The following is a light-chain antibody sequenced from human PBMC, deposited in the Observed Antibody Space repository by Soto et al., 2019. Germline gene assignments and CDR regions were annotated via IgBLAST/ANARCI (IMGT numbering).Light chain of an antibody. V-gene: IGKV3-11*01. CDR2: DAS. CDR3: LQRGDWPPLT. Sequence: EIGLTQSPATLSLSPGERATLSCRASQSVGSSLAWYQQKPGQAPRLLIYDASNRATGIPARFSGSGSGTDFTLTISSLESEDFAVYYCLQRGDWPPLTFGQGTKVDIK. J-gene: IGKJ1*01. CDR1: QSVGSS.